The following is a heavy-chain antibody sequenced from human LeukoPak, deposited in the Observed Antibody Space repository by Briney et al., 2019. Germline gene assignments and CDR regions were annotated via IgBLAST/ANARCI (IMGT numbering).Heavy chain of an antibody. CDR3: AKRMIRGVNHDAFDL. D-gene: IGHD3-10*01. J-gene: IGHJ3*01. CDR2: ATGSGGST. V-gene: IGHV3-23*01. CDR1: RFTFSKYA. Sequence: GWSLRLSRAASRFTFSKYAMGSVRQAPGRGLACVSAATGSGGSTYYADSVRGLFTLSRDNSKNTLYLHINRLRVEHTAVYYCAKRMIRGVNHDAFDLWGQGTMLTVPS.